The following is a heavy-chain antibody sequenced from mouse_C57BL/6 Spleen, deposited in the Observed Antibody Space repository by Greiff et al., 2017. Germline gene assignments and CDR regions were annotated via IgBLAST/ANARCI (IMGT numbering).Heavy chain of an antibody. V-gene: IGHV1-18*01. D-gene: IGHD1-1*01. CDR1: GYTFTDYN. Sequence: VQLQQSGPELVKPGASVKIPCKASGYTFTDYNMDWVKQSHGKSLEWIGDINPNNGGTIYNQKFKGKATLTVDKSSSTAYMELRSLTSEDTAVYYCARGLYDYGSSHWYFDVWGTGTTVTVSS. J-gene: IGHJ1*03. CDR3: ARGLYDYGSSHWYFDV. CDR2: INPNNGGT.